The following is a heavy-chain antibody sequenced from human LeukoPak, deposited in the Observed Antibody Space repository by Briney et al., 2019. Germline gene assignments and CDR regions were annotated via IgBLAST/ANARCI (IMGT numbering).Heavy chain of an antibody. CDR1: GFTFSSYS. Sequence: PGGSLRLSCAASGFTFSSYSMNWVRQAPGKGLEWVSSISSSSSYIYYADSVKGRFTISRDNARNSLYLQMNSLRAEDTAVYYCARSYYYDSSGYRYFDYWGQGTLVTVSS. J-gene: IGHJ4*02. D-gene: IGHD3-22*01. CDR2: ISSSSSYI. V-gene: IGHV3-21*01. CDR3: ARSYYYDSSGYRYFDY.